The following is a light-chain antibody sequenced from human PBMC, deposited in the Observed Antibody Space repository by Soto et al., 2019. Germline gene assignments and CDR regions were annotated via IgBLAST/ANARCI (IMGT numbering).Light chain of an antibody. Sequence: DIHMTQSPSTVSVCLGNRVPITCRASHSIDTWLAWYQQRTGKAPNLLIYDASSLASGVPSRFSGGGSGTEFTLTISNLQPDDFGTYYCHQYKSYTPYTIGQGTKVDIK. CDR3: HQYKSYTPYT. CDR1: HSIDTW. J-gene: IGKJ2*01. CDR2: DAS. V-gene: IGKV1-5*01.